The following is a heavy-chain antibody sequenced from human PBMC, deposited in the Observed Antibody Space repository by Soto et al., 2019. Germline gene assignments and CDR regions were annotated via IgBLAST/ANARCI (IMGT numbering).Heavy chain of an antibody. Sequence: QLHLVQSGAVVKKPGASVTVSCSASGYPVTAYYMHWVRQAPGRGLEWMGGINPATGAAKYTQTFQGRGTMTRDTSTSTGFMELSGLKSEGTAVFYCARGGGVGVAGSAAFDMWGQGTLVTVSS. D-gene: IGHD3-3*01. CDR2: INPATGAA. J-gene: IGHJ3*02. CDR3: ARGGGVGVAGSAAFDM. CDR1: GYPVTAYY. V-gene: IGHV1-2*02.